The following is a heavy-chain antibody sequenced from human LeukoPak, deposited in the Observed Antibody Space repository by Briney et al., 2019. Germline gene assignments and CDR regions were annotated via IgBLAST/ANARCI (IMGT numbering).Heavy chain of an antibody. Sequence: GLSLRLSCAASGFTFSSYRMNWVRQAPGKALEWVSSISSSGSYMDYADSVKGRFTISRDNPKNSLYLQMNSLRAEDTAVYFCAREIAGGCDYWGQETLVTVSS. CDR1: GFTFSSYR. V-gene: IGHV3-21*01. J-gene: IGHJ4*02. CDR2: ISSSGSYM. CDR3: AREIAGGCDY. D-gene: IGHD2/OR15-2a*01.